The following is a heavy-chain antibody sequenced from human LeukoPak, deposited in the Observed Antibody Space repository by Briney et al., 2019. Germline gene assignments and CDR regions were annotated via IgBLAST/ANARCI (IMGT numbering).Heavy chain of an antibody. CDR2: IIPILGIA. J-gene: IGHJ4*02. D-gene: IGHD6-13*01. CDR3: ARGIAAAGSPFDY. V-gene: IGHV1-69*04. Sequence: ASVKVSCKASGGTFSSYAISWVRQAPGQELEWMGRIIPILGIANYAQKFQGRVTITADKSTSTAYMELSSLRSEDTAVYYCARGIAAAGSPFDYWGQGTLVTVSS. CDR1: GGTFSSYA.